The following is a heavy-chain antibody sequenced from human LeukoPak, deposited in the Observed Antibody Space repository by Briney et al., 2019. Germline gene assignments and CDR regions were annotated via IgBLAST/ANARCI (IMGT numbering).Heavy chain of an antibody. V-gene: IGHV3-23*01. J-gene: IGHJ4*02. D-gene: IGHD6-13*01. CDR3: ARANIAASSHFDY. CDR2: ISGSGGST. CDR1: GFTFSSYA. Sequence: GGSLRLSCAASGFTFSSYAMSWVRQAPGKGLEWVSAISGSGGSTYYADSVKGRFTISRDNSKNTLYLQVNSLRAEDTAVYYCARANIAASSHFDYWGQGTLVTVSS.